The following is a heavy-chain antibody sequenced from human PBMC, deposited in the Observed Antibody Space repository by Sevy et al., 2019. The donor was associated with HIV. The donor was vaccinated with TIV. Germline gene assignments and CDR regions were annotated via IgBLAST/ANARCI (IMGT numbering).Heavy chain of an antibody. D-gene: IGHD3-22*01. CDR3: ARDSEDRPLFDSFDV. CDR2: INPKTGGT. Sequence: ASVKVSCKSSVYTFSDYWMHWVRQAPGQGLEWMAWINPKTGGTGYAQKFQGRVTTTRDTSISTVYLELISLRSDDTAVYYCARDSEDRPLFDSFDVWGLGTMVTVSS. V-gene: IGHV1-2*02. J-gene: IGHJ3*01. CDR1: VYTFSDYW.